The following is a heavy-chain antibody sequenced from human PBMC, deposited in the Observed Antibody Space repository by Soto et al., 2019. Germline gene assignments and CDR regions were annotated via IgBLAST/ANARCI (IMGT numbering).Heavy chain of an antibody. V-gene: IGHV3-7*01. J-gene: IGHJ5*02. CDR3: GTDEGFILGAVA. CDR2: MNQDGSEK. Sequence: PGGSLRLSCAVSGFTFRSYWMSWVRQAPGKGLEWVANMNQDGSEKYYVDSVKDRLTISRDNAKNSLYLQMNSLRAEDTAIYYCGTDEGFILGAVAWGQGTLVTVSS. D-gene: IGHD1-26*01. CDR1: GFTFRSYW.